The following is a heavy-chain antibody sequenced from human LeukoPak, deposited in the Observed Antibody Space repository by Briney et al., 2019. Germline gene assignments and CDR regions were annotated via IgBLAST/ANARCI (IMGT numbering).Heavy chain of an antibody. CDR2: INPSGGST. V-gene: IGHV1-46*01. D-gene: IGHD3-10*01. Sequence: GASVKVSCKASGYTFASYYMHWVRQAPGQGLEWMGIINPSGGSTSYAQKFQGRVAMTRDTSTSTVYMELSSLRSEDTAVYYCASEPSPGVGVKGDYWGQGTLVTVSS. J-gene: IGHJ4*02. CDR3: ASEPSPGVGVKGDY. CDR1: GYTFASYY.